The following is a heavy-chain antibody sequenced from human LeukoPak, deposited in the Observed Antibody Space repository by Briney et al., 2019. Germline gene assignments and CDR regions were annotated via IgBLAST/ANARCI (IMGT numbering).Heavy chain of an antibody. V-gene: IGHV3-7*01. CDR2: IRQDGSEK. D-gene: IGHD3-16*02. J-gene: IGHJ4*02. CDR3: ARDRRITFGGVIVPDY. Sequence: GGSLRLSCAASGFTFSRYWMSWVRQAPGKGLEWVADIRQDGSEKHYLDSVKGRITISRDNAKNSLYLQMNSLRVEDTAVYYCARDRRITFGGVIVPDYWGQGTLVTVSS. CDR1: GFTFSRYW.